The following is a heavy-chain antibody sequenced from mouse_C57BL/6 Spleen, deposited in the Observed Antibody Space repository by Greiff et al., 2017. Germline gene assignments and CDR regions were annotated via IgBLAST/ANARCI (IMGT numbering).Heavy chain of an antibody. Sequence: VQLQQSGASVKISCKASGYAFSSYWMNWVKQRPGKGLEWIGQIYPGDGDTNYNGKFKGTATLTADKSSSTAYMQLSSLTSEDSAVYFCAKRDSGSSHPFDYWGQGTTLTVSS. CDR3: AKRDSGSSHPFDY. V-gene: IGHV1-80*01. CDR1: GYAFSSYW. CDR2: IYPGDGDT. D-gene: IGHD1-1*01. J-gene: IGHJ2*01.